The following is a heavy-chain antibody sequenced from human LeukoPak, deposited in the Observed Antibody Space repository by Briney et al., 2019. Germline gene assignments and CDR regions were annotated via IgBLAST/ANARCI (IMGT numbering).Heavy chain of an antibody. CDR1: GFTFSSYS. CDR2: ISSSSSYI. D-gene: IGHD3-9*01. V-gene: IGHV3-21*01. J-gene: IGHJ4*02. CDR3: AREGPGYYDIRSSVPNDY. Sequence: PGGSLRLSCAASGFTFSSYSKNWVRQAPGKGLEWVSSISSSSSYIYYADSVKGRFTISRDNAKNSLYLQMNSLRAEDTAVYYCAREGPGYYDIRSSVPNDYWGQGTLVTVSS.